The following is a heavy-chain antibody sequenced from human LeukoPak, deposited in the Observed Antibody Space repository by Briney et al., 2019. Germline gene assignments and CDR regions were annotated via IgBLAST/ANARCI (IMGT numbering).Heavy chain of an antibody. CDR3: AQVGIAAAVDYFDY. V-gene: IGHV2-5*02. Sequence: SGPTLVNPTQTLTLTCTFSGFSLSTSGVGVGWIRQPPGKVLEWLALIHWDDDKRYSPSLKSRLTITKDTSKNQVVLTMTNMDPVDTATYYCAQVGIAAAVDYFDYWGQGTLVTVSS. D-gene: IGHD6-13*01. CDR2: IHWDDDK. J-gene: IGHJ4*02. CDR1: GFSLSTSGVG.